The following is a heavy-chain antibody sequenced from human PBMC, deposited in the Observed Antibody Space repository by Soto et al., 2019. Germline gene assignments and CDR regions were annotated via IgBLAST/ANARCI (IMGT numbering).Heavy chain of an antibody. CDR3: ARGSVHYYENWFDP. V-gene: IGHV4-59*01. Sequence: SETLSLTCTVSGGSISSYYWSWIRQPPGKGLEWIGYIYYSGSTNYNSSLKSRVTISVDTSKNQFSLKLSSVTAADTAVYYCARGSVHYYENWFDPWGQGTLVTVSS. J-gene: IGHJ5*02. D-gene: IGHD1-26*01. CDR2: IYYSGST. CDR1: GGSISSYY.